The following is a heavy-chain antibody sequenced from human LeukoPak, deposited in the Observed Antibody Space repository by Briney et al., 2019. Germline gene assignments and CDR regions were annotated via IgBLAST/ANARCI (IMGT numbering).Heavy chain of an antibody. V-gene: IGHV5-10-1*01. Sequence: GESLKISCKGSGYIFTSYWISWVRQMPGKGLEWMGRIDPSDSYTNYSPSFRGHVTISADKSISTAYLQWSSLKASDTAMYYCARHNHGSGLESMDVWGKGTTVTVSS. CDR1: GYIFTSYW. D-gene: IGHD3-10*01. J-gene: IGHJ6*04. CDR2: IDPSDSYT. CDR3: ARHNHGSGLESMDV.